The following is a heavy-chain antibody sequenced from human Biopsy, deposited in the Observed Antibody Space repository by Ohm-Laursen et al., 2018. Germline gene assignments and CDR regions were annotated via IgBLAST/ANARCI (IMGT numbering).Heavy chain of an antibody. CDR2: INHSGST. Sequence: PSETLSLTCAVYGGSFSGYYWSWIRQPPGKGLEWIGEINHSGSTNYNPSLKSRVTISVDTSKNQFSLKLSSVTAADTAVYYCATNSSGRFFDSWGQGTPVTVSS. V-gene: IGHV4-34*01. J-gene: IGHJ4*02. D-gene: IGHD6-19*01. CDR3: ATNSSGRFFDS. CDR1: GGSFSGYY.